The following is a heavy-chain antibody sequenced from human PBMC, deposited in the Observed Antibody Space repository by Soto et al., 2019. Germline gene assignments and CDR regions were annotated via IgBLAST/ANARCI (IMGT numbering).Heavy chain of an antibody. J-gene: IGHJ3*02. CDR2: IIPIFGTA. Sequence: SVKVSCKASGGTFSSYAISCVRQAPGQGLEWMGGIIPIFGTANYAQKFQGRVTITADKSTSTAYMELSSLRSEDTAVYYCARPPDSSGYYYAFDIWGQGTMVTVSS. CDR3: ARPPDSSGYYYAFDI. V-gene: IGHV1-69*06. D-gene: IGHD3-22*01. CDR1: GGTFSSYA.